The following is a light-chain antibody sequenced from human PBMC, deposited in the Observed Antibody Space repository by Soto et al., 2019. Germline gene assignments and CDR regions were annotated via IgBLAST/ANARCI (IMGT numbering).Light chain of an antibody. CDR3: SSYTSSSTRV. J-gene: IGLJ1*01. V-gene: IGLV2-14*01. CDR2: DVS. CDR1: SSDVGGYTY. Sequence: QSALTQPASVSGSPGQSITISCTGTSSDVGGYTYVSWYQQHPGKAPKLMIYDVSNRPSGVSNRFSGSKSGNTASLTISVLQAEDEAYYYCSSYTSSSTRVFGTGTKLTVL.